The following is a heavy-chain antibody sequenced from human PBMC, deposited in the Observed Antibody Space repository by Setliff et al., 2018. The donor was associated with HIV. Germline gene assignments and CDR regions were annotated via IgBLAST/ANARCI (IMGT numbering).Heavy chain of an antibody. D-gene: IGHD3-22*01. V-gene: IGHV4-34*01. CDR3: ARVGDFYDGSGHYSVLDAFDM. CDR1: GGAFSGYF. J-gene: IGHJ3*02. CDR2: INHGGDT. Sequence: SETLSLTCAVYGGAFSGYFWTWIRQPPQKRLEWIGEINHGGDTNYNPSLKSRVTISVDTSKNQFSLKLSSVTAADTAVYYCARVGDFYDGSGHYSVLDAFDMWGQGTKVTV.